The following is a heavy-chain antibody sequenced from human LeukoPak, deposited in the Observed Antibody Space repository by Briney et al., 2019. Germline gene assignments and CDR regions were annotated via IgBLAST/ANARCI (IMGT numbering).Heavy chain of an antibody. J-gene: IGHJ4*02. Sequence: GGSLRLSCAASGFTFSTFGMHWVRRAPGKGLEWVAVIWNDGSKKFYADSVKGRFTISRDNSKNTLYLQMNSLRAEDTAVYYWARDSLGGDYWGQGTLVTVSS. CDR2: IWNDGSKK. CDR3: ARDSLGGDY. V-gene: IGHV3-33*01. CDR1: GFTFSTFG. D-gene: IGHD3-16*01.